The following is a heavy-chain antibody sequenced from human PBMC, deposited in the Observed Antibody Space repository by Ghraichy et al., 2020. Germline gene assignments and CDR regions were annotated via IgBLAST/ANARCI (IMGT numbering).Heavy chain of an antibody. CDR2: IIHILGIA. Sequence: SLKVSCKASGGTFSSYAISWVRQAPGQGLEWMGRIIHILGIANYAQKFQGRVTINADKSTSTAYMELSSLRSEDTAVYYCARVQGEGQAPDYWGQGTLVTVSS. CDR3: ARVQGEGQAPDY. V-gene: IGHV1-69*04. D-gene: IGHD2-21*01. J-gene: IGHJ4*02. CDR1: GGTFSSYA.